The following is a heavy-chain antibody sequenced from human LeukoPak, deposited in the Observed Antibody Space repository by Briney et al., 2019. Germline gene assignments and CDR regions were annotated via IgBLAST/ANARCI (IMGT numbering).Heavy chain of an antibody. CDR3: AKDPPANWGSGFDY. Sequence: GGSLRLSCTASGFTFSSYAMSWVRQAPGKGLEWVSAISGSGGSTYYADSVKGRFTISRDNSKNTVYLQMNSLRVEDTAVYYCAKDPPANWGSGFDYWAREPWSPSPQ. CDR1: GFTFSSYA. J-gene: IGHJ4*02. D-gene: IGHD7-27*01. CDR2: ISGSGGST. V-gene: IGHV3-23*01.